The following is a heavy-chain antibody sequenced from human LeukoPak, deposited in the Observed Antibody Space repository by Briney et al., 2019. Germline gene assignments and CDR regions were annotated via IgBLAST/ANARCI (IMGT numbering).Heavy chain of an antibody. J-gene: IGHJ4*02. D-gene: IGHD6-19*01. CDR1: GGSISSGSYY. V-gene: IGHV4-61*02. CDR2: IYTSGST. CDR3: ARGLSSGWYSIFDY. Sequence: SQTLSLTCTVSGGSISSGSYYWSWIRQPAGKGLEWIGRIYTSGSTNYNPSLKSRVTISVDTSKNQFSLKLSSVTAADRAVYYCARGLSSGWYSIFDYWGQGTLVTVSS.